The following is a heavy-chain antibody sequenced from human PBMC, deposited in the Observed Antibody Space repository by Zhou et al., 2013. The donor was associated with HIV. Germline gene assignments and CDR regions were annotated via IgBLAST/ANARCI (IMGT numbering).Heavy chain of an antibody. CDR2: IYYSGST. CDR3: ARVHYYGSGSHNWFDP. D-gene: IGHD3-10*01. CDR1: GGSISSSSYY. V-gene: IGHV4-39*07. Sequence: QVQLQESGPGLVKPSETLSLTCTVSGGSISSSSYYWGWIRQPPGKGLEWIGSIYYSGSTYYNPSLKSRVTISVDTSKNQFSLKLSSVTAADTAVYYCARVHYYGSGSHNWFDPWGQGTLVTVSS. J-gene: IGHJ5*02.